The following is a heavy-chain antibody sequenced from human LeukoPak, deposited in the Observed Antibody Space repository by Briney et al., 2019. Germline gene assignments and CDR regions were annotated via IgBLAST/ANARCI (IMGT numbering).Heavy chain of an antibody. D-gene: IGHD3-22*01. J-gene: IGHJ4*02. CDR3: VRLRRNSDTSGFYYYYDF. CDR1: GYTFSSYS. Sequence: GGSLRLSCAASGYTFSSYSINWVRQAPGEGLVWVSSISVRSNYIYYADSVRGRFRISRDDARDSLYLQMNSLRAEDTAVYYCVRLRRNSDTSGFYYYYDFWGQGTLVTVSS. CDR2: ISVRSNYI. V-gene: IGHV3-21*01.